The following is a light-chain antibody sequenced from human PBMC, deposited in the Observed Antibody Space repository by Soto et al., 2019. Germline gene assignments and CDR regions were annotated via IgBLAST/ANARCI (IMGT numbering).Light chain of an antibody. CDR3: SSYSSSSTYVV. J-gene: IGLJ2*01. CDR2: GVS. CDR1: SSDVGGYNY. Sequence: QSVLTQPASVSGSPGQSITISCTGTSSDVGGYNYVSWYQHHPGKAPRLLIYGVSNRPSGVSNRFSGSKSGNTASLTISGLQAEDEADYYCSSYSSSSTYVVFGGGTKVTVL. V-gene: IGLV2-14*03.